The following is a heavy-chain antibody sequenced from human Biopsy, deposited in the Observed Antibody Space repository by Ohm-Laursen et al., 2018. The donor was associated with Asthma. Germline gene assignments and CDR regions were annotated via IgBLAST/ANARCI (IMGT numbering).Heavy chain of an antibody. CDR3: ATPPVGSISYFDS. Sequence: GATVKISCKGSGYTFINYAIHWVRQAPGQWLEWMGGILPILGTSNYAQKFQGRVTITADESTRTAYMELSSLRSEDTAVYYCATPPVGSISYFDSWGQGTLVTVSS. CDR2: ILPILGTS. CDR1: GYTFINYA. J-gene: IGHJ4*02. D-gene: IGHD1-26*01. V-gene: IGHV1-69*13.